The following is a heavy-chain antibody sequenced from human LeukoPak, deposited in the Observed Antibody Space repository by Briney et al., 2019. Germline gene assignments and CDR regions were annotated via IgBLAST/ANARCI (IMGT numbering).Heavy chain of an antibody. Sequence: GGSLRLSCAASGFTFSSYSMNWVRQAPGKGLEWVSYISSTSSTIYYADSVKGRFTISRDNAKNSLYLQMNSLRDEDTAVYYCARDRGNNYYGSGSPRYYYYGMDVWGQGTTVTVSS. CDR2: ISSTSSTI. J-gene: IGHJ6*02. CDR3: ARDRGNNYYGSGSPRYYYYGMDV. D-gene: IGHD3-10*01. V-gene: IGHV3-48*02. CDR1: GFTFSSYS.